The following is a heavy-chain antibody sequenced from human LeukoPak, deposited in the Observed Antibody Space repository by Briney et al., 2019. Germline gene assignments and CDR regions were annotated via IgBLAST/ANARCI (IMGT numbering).Heavy chain of an antibody. CDR3: AKRWDYYYYMDV. CDR2: ISGSGGST. Sequence: GGALRPSRAASGFTLSRHCQRRGRQAPGGGVEGGSAISGSGGSTYYADSVKGRFTISRDNSKNTLYLQMNSLRAEDTAVYYCAKRWDYYYYMDVWGKGTTVTISS. V-gene: IGHV3-23*01. CDR1: GFTLSRHC. J-gene: IGHJ6*03. D-gene: IGHD5-24*01.